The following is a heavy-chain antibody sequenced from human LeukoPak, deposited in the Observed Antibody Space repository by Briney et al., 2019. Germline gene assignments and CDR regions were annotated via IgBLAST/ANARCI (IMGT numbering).Heavy chain of an antibody. V-gene: IGHV3-23*01. CDR1: GFTFRSHS. CDR2: ISGSGCST. D-gene: IGHD6-13*01. Sequence: GGSVRLPCAACGFTFRSHSMIWVRQAPAKGREGVSAISGSGCSTYYADAVKPRFTISRDNSKNTLYMQMNSLRAEDTAVYYCAKAHRATRVGGYPSSSDYWGHGALVTASS. J-gene: IGHJ4*01. CDR3: AKAHRATRVGGYPSSSDY.